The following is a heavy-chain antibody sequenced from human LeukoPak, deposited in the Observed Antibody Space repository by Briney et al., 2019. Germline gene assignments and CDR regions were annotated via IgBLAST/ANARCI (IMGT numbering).Heavy chain of an antibody. J-gene: IGHJ4*02. D-gene: IGHD3-22*01. CDR1: GYTLTELS. Sequence: ASVKVSYKVSGYTLTELSMHWVRQAPGKGLEWMGGFDPEDGETIYAQKFQGRVTMTEDTSTDTAYMELSSLRSEDTAVYYCATAPSITMTHFDYWGQGTLVTVSS. CDR2: FDPEDGET. V-gene: IGHV1-24*01. CDR3: ATAPSITMTHFDY.